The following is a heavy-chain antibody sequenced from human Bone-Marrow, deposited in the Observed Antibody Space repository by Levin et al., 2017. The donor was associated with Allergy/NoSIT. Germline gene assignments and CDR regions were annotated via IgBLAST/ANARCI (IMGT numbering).Heavy chain of an antibody. V-gene: IGHV4-31*02. CDR1: VESVSSSGFY. Sequence: SQTLSLTCTVSVESVSSSGFYWTWIRQYPGKGLEWIGHIYYPGNTSYNPSLKSRVSISEDRSKNQFSLKLDSVTAADTAVYYCARESVYYGSGSWIDCWGQGTLVTVSS. CDR3: ARESVYYGSGSWIDC. D-gene: IGHD3-10*01. J-gene: IGHJ4*02. CDR2: IYYPGNT.